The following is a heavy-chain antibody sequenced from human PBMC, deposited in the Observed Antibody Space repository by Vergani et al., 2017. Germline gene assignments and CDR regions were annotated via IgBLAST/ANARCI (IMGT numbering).Heavy chain of an antibody. Sequence: QVQLVESGGGVVQPGRSLRLSCAASGFTFSSYAMHWVRQAPGKGLEWVAVISYDGSNKYYADSVKGRFTISRDNAKNSLYLQMNSLRAEDTAVYYCARAPLVVVAHSPNWFDPWGQGTLVTVSS. CDR2: ISYDGSNK. CDR1: GFTFSSYA. CDR3: ARAPLVVVAHSPNWFDP. V-gene: IGHV3-30-3*01. D-gene: IGHD2-15*01. J-gene: IGHJ5*02.